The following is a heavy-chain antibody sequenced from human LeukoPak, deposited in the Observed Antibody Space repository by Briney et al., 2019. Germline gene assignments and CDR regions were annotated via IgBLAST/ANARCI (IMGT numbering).Heavy chain of an antibody. CDR3: ATMSYYAFDY. CDR2: IYYSGST. V-gene: IGHV4-59*01. CDR1: AVSSSSYY. Sequence: SETLSLTGTVSAVSSSSYYWSWIRQPPGKGLEWLGYIYYSGSTNYNPSLKSRVTISVDTSKNQFSLKLGSVTAADTAVYYCATMSYYAFDYWGQGTLVTASS. D-gene: IGHD1-26*01. J-gene: IGHJ4*02.